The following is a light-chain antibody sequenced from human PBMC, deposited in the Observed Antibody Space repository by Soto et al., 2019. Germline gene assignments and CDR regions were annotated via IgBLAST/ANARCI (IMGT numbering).Light chain of an antibody. CDR2: GAS. Sequence: IALTQSRGTQALTAWERASLSSAASQSVSNNFLAWYQQKPGQAPRLIIYGASTRATGVPVRFSGSGSGTDFTLTISRLDPEDFAVYYRQHYETPLTTSGQGTKVDIK. CDR3: QHYETPLTT. J-gene: IGKJ1*01. CDR1: QSVSNNF. V-gene: IGKV3-20*01.